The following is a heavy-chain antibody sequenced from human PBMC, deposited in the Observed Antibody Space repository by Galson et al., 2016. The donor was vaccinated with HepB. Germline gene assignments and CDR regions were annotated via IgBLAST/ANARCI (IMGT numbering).Heavy chain of an antibody. CDR2: ISASGGV. CDR1: GFTFSSHN. CDR3: ARVGADWNYVFDS. J-gene: IGHJ4*02. V-gene: IGHV3-48*01. Sequence: SLRLSCAASGFTFSSHNLNWVRQAPGKGLEWVSYISASGGVHYADSVKGRFTMSRDNANYSVYLQMNSLRAEDTAVYYCARVGADWNYVFDSWGQGTLVTASS. D-gene: IGHD1-7*01.